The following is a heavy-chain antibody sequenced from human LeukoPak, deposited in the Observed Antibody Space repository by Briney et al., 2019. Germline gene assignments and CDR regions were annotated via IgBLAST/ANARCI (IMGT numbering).Heavy chain of an antibody. J-gene: IGHJ4*02. Sequence: GGSLSLLCAGSGFTFSSYWMHWVRQAPGKGLVWVSRIHGDGTNTKYANSVKGRFTISRDNAKNTLYLQMNSLRAEDTAAYYCARGYGDYVAYFDYWGQGTLVTVSS. CDR1: GFTFSSYW. V-gene: IGHV3-74*03. D-gene: IGHD4-17*01. CDR3: ARGYGDYVAYFDY. CDR2: IHGDGTNT.